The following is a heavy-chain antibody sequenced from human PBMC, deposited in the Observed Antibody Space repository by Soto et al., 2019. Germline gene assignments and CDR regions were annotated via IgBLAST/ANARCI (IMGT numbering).Heavy chain of an antibody. J-gene: IGHJ3*02. V-gene: IGHV3-23*01. CDR2: ISGSGGST. CDR3: AKDRWGVVVVVSDAFDI. Sequence: GGSLRLSCAASGFTFSSYAMSWVRQSPGKGLEWVSAISGSGGSTYYADSVKGRFTISRDNSKNTLYLQMNSLRAEDTAVYYCAKDRWGVVVVVSDAFDIWGQGTMVTVSS. CDR1: GFTFSSYA. D-gene: IGHD2-15*01.